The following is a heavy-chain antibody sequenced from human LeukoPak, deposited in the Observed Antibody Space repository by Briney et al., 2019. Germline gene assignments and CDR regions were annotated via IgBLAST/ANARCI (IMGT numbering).Heavy chain of an antibody. V-gene: IGHV3-30-3*01. D-gene: IGHD2-2*01. J-gene: IGHJ4*02. CDR2: ISYDGINK. CDR3: ASGGGYCSSTSCYVSDY. CDR1: GFTFSSYA. Sequence: PGGSLRLSCAASGFTFSSYAMHSVRQAPGKGLGWVAVISYDGINKYYADSVKGRFTISRDNSKNTLYLQMNSLRAEDTAVYYCASGGGYCSSTSCYVSDYWGQGTLVTVSS.